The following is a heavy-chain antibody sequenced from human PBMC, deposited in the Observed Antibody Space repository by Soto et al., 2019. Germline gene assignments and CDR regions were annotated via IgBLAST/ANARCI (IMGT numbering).Heavy chain of an antibody. Sequence: QVHLVQSGPEVKKPGASVKVSCKTSGYVYISYGISWVRQAPGHGLELVGWISAYTGKADYAQKFQGRVTMTTETSTSTAFLELRSLRSDDTAVYYCARDQRYYGSGSYYSDSWGQGTLVTVSS. V-gene: IGHV1-18*04. CDR3: ARDQRYYGSGSYYSDS. J-gene: IGHJ4*02. D-gene: IGHD3-10*01. CDR1: GYVYISYG. CDR2: ISAYTGKA.